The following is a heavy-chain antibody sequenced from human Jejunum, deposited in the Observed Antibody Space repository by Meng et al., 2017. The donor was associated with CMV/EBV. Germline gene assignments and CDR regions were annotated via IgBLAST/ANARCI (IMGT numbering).Heavy chain of an antibody. V-gene: IGHV4-30-4*08. J-gene: IGHJ5*02. D-gene: IGHD2-2*01. Sequence: SSSSGDYCWSWIRQPPGKGLEWMGFIYYSGRTYYNPSLASRLTISVDTSNNQFSLTLSSVTAADTAVYYCARTQDCSSTSCYTGFDPWGQGTLVTVSS. CDR2: IYYSGRT. CDR1: SSSSGDYC. CDR3: ARTQDCSSTSCYTGFDP.